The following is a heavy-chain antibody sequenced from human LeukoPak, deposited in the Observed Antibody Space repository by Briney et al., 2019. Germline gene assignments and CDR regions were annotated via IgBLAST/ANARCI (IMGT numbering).Heavy chain of an antibody. V-gene: IGHV3-23*01. Sequence: GGSLRLSCAASGFTFSSYAMSWVRQAPGKGLEWVSAISGSGGSTYYADSVKGRFTISRDNSKNTLYLQMNSLRAEDTAVYYCAKEDYYGSGSYYNLGEFDYWGQGTLVTVSS. CDR2: ISGSGGST. J-gene: IGHJ4*02. CDR3: AKEDYYGSGSYYNLGEFDY. D-gene: IGHD3-10*01. CDR1: GFTFSSYA.